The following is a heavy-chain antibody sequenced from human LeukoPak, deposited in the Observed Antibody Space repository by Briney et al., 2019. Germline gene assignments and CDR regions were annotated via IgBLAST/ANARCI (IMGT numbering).Heavy chain of an antibody. D-gene: IGHD5-12*01. J-gene: IGHJ4*02. Sequence: GGSLRLSCAASGFAFSNYGMNWVRQAPGKGLEWVSAISGSGGSTYYADSVKGRFTISRDNSKNTLYLQMNSLRAEDTAVYYCAKDIVATYATFDYWGQGTLVTVSS. CDR3: AKDIVATYATFDY. CDR1: GFAFSNYG. CDR2: ISGSGGST. V-gene: IGHV3-23*01.